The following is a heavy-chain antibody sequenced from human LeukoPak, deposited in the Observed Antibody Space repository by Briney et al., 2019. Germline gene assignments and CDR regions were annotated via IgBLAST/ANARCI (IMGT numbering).Heavy chain of an antibody. J-gene: IGHJ4*02. CDR1: GGSISSHY. Sequence: PSETLSLTCTVSGGSISSHYWSWFRQTPGERPEWIAFIYYSGTTNYNPSLKGRVTISIDSSKNQFPLKLSSVTAADTAIYYCARGTGFYDSSGHYYWGYFDSWGQGTLVPVSS. CDR2: IYYSGTT. CDR3: ARGTGFYDSSGHYYWGYFDS. D-gene: IGHD3-22*01. V-gene: IGHV4-59*11.